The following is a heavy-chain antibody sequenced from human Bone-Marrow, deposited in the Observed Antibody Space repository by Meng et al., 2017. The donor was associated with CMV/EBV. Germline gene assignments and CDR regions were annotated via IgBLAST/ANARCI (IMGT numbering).Heavy chain of an antibody. CDR1: GGSFSGSY. J-gene: IGHJ5*02. CDR3: ARGLSSSDWFDP. V-gene: IGHV4-34*01. Sequence: CAVDGGSFSGSYLSWIRQPPGKGLEWIGEINHSGSTNYNPSLKSRVTISVDTSKNQFSLKLSSVTAADTAVYYCARGLSSSDWFDPWGQGTLVTVSS. D-gene: IGHD6-6*01. CDR2: INHSGST.